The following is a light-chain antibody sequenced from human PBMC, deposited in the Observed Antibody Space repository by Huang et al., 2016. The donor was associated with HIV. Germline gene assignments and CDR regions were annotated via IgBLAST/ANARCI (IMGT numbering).Light chain of an antibody. V-gene: IGKV1-5*03. Sequence: DIQMTQSPSTLSASVGDRVTITCRASQTVSGGLAWYQQKPGEAPNLLIYEASTLQSGVPSRFSGSGSGTEITLTISSLQPDDFASYYCQQYADYPYTFGQGTKLEIK. CDR1: QTVSGG. CDR3: QQYADYPYT. CDR2: EAS. J-gene: IGKJ2*01.